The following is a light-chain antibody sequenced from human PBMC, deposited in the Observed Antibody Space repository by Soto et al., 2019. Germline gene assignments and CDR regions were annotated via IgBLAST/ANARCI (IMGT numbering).Light chain of an antibody. CDR1: SSDVGGYNF. CDR3: SSYAGSNNYVI. J-gene: IGLJ2*01. CDR2: DVS. Sequence: QSVLTQPPSASGSPGQSVTISCTGTSSDVGGYNFVSWYQQHQGKAPKLMIYDVSKRPSGVPDRFSGSKSGNTASLTVSGLQAEDEADYYCSSYAGSNNYVIFGGGTKLTVL. V-gene: IGLV2-8*01.